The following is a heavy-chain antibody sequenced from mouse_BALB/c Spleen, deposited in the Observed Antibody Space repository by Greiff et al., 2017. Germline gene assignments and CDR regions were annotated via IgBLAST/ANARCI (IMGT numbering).Heavy chain of an antibody. CDR3: ASQIYYGYIYAMDY. Sequence: QVQLKQSGPGLVQPSQSLSITCTVSGFSLTSYGVHWVRQSPGKGLEWLGVIWSGGSTDYNAAFISRLSISKDNSKSQVFFKMNSLQANDTAIYYCASQIYYGYIYAMDYWGQGTSVTVSS. J-gene: IGHJ4*01. D-gene: IGHD2-2*01. CDR1: GFSLTSYG. CDR2: IWSGGST. V-gene: IGHV2-2*02.